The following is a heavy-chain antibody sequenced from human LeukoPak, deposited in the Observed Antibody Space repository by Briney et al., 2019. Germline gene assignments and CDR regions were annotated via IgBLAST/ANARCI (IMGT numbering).Heavy chain of an antibody. V-gene: IGHV3-21*01. CDR1: GFTFSTYS. CDR3: ARYCSSSRCLYYYHMDV. Sequence: GGSLRLSCAASGFTFSTYSMNWVRQAPGKGLEWVSSISSGRSYIYYADSVKGRFTISRDDAKNSLYLQMNSLRAEDTAVYYCARYCSSSRCLYYYHMDVWGKGTTVTVSS. J-gene: IGHJ6*03. D-gene: IGHD2-2*01. CDR2: ISSGRSYI.